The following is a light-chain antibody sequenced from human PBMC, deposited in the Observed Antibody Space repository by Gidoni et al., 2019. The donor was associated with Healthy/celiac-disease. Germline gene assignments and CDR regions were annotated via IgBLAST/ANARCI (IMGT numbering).Light chain of an antibody. Sequence: DIQMTQSPSSLSASVGDRVTIPCRASQGISNYLAWYQQKPGKVPKLLIYAASTLQSWVPSRFSGSGSGTDFTLTISSLQPEDVATYYCQKYNSAPLLTFGGGTKVEIK. J-gene: IGKJ4*01. V-gene: IGKV1-27*01. CDR3: QKYNSAPLLT. CDR1: QGISNY. CDR2: AAS.